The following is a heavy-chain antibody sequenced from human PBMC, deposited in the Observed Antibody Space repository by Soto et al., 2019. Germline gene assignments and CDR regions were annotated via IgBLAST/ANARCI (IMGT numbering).Heavy chain of an antibody. D-gene: IGHD5-12*01. Sequence: QVQLQQWGAGLLKPSETLSLTCAVYGGSFSGYYWSWIRQPPGKGLEWIGEINHSGSTNYNPSLKSRVTISVDTSKNQFSLKLSSVTAADTAVYYCARGGGHQIVATPTHFDYWGQGTLVTVSS. CDR2: INHSGST. V-gene: IGHV4-34*01. CDR3: ARGGGHQIVATPTHFDY. J-gene: IGHJ4*02. CDR1: GGSFSGYY.